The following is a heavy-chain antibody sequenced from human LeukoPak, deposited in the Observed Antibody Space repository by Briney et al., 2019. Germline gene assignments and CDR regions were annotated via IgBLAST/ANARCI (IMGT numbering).Heavy chain of an antibody. J-gene: IGHJ4*02. V-gene: IGHV3-15*01. CDR1: GFTFSNYW. CDR3: TRTWPGNTCFNF. CDR2: IKSISYGGTI. Sequence: PGGSLRLSCAASGFTFSNYWMTWVRQAPGKGLEWLGRIKSISYGGTIDYAAPVKGRFTISRDDSKNTLYLQMDSLETEDTAIYYCTRTWPGNTCFNFWGQGTLVTVSS. D-gene: IGHD1-7*01.